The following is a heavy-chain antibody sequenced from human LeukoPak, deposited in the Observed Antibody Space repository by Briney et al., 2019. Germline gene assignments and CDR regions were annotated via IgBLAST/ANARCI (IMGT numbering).Heavy chain of an antibody. CDR2: IRSDGSSN. CDR1: RFTFNSHD. V-gene: IGHV3-30*02. CDR3: VRDRDWGFDY. Sequence: PGGSLRLSCAASRFTFNSHDMHWVRQAPGKGLEGVTFIRSDGSSNYYGDSVKGRFTLSRDNFKNTMSLQMNSLRAEDSAVYYCVRDRDWGFDYWGQGTLVTVSS. J-gene: IGHJ4*02. D-gene: IGHD3/OR15-3a*01.